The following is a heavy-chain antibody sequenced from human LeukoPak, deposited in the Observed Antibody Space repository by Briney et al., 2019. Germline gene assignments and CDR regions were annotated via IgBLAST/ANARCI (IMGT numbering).Heavy chain of an antibody. V-gene: IGHV4-34*01. CDR2: INHSGST. Sequence: SETLSLTCAVYGGSFSGYYWSWIRQPPGKGLEWIGEINHSGSTNYNPSLKSRVTISVDTSKNQFSLKLSSVTAADTAVYYCANGIAAAWYYFDYWGQGTLVTVSS. CDR1: GGSFSGYY. CDR3: ANGIAAAWYYFDY. J-gene: IGHJ4*02. D-gene: IGHD6-13*01.